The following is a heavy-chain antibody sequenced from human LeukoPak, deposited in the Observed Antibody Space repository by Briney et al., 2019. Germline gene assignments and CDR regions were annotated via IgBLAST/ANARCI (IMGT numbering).Heavy chain of an antibody. CDR3: AKDPSLRVTLPV. D-gene: IGHD2-21*02. CDR2: IWYDGSNK. Sequence: PGGSLRLSCAASGFTFSSYGMHWVRQAPGKGLEWVAVIWYDGSNKYYADSVKGRFATSRDDSKNTLYLQMNSLRAEDTAVYYCAKDPSLRVTLPVWGQGTLVTVSS. V-gene: IGHV3-30*02. CDR1: GFTFSSYG. J-gene: IGHJ4*02.